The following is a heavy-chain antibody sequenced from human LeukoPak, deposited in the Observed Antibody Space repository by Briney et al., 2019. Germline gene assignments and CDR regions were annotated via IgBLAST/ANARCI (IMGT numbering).Heavy chain of an antibody. CDR2: ISSSGSTI. V-gene: IGHV3-48*04. D-gene: IGHD5-18*01. CDR3: ARDLSGVAGYTYGRGIDY. J-gene: IGHJ4*02. Sequence: GGSLRLSCAASGFTFSSYSMNWVRQAPGKGLEWVSSISSSGSTIYYADSVKGRFTISRDNAKTSLYLQMNSLRAEDTAVYYCARDLSGVAGYTYGRGIDYWGQGTLVTVSS. CDR1: GFTFSSYS.